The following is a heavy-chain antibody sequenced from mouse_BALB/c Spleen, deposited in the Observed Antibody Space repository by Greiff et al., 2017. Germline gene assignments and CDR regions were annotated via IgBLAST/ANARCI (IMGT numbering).Heavy chain of an antibody. Sequence: QVQLKESGPELVRPGVSVKISCKGSSYTFTDYAMHWVKQSHAKSLEWIGVISTYYGNTNYNQKFKGKATMTVDKSSSTAYMELARLTSEDSAVYYCAREGGYGTRFCDVWGAGTTVTVSS. V-gene: IGHV1-67*01. CDR3: AREGGYGTRFCDV. D-gene: IGHD2-1*01. CDR1: SYTFTDYA. CDR2: ISTYYGNT. J-gene: IGHJ1*01.